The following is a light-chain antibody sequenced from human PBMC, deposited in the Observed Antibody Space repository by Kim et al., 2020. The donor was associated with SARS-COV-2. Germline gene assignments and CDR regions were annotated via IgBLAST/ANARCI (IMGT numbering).Light chain of an antibody. CDR1: GSNLGKNY. CDR2: DDN. V-gene: IGLV1-51*01. Sequence: GQKVTISCPESGSNLGKNYVSWYQHLPETAPKLLIYDDNKRPSGIPARFSGSKSGTSATLAITGLQTRDEADYYCSAWDDSLTAVLFGGGTKLTVL. J-gene: IGLJ2*01. CDR3: SAWDDSLTAVL.